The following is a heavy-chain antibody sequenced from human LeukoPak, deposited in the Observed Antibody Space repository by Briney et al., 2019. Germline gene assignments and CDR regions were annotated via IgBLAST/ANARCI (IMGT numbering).Heavy chain of an antibody. CDR1: GYTFTGYY. CDR3: AREDTVYGGNGDYYFYYMDV. Sequence: ASVKVSCKASGYTFTGYYMNWVRQAPGQGLEWMGWINPNSGGTNYAQKFQGRVTMTRDTSISTAYMELSRLRSDDTAVYYCAREDTVYGGNGDYYFYYMDVWGKGTTVTVSS. V-gene: IGHV1-2*02. CDR2: INPNSGGT. D-gene: IGHD4-23*01. J-gene: IGHJ6*03.